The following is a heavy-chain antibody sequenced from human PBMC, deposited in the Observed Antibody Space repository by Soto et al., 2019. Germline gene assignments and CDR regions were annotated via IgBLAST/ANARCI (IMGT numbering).Heavy chain of an antibody. J-gene: IGHJ6*02. CDR2: INHSGST. CDR1: GGSFSGYY. CDR3: ARGLRFLEWFYGMDV. Sequence: SETLSLTCAVYGGSFSGYYWSWIRQPPGKGLEWIGEINHSGSTNYNPSLKSRVTLSVDTSKNQFSLKLSSVTAADTAVYYCARGLRFLEWFYGMDVWGQGTTVTVSS. V-gene: IGHV4-34*01. D-gene: IGHD3-3*01.